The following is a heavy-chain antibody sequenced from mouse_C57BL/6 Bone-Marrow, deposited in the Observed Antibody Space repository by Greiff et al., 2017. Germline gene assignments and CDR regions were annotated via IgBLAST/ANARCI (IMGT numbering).Heavy chain of an antibody. CDR2: ISDGGSYT. D-gene: IGHD1-1*01. CDR1: GFTFSSYA. J-gene: IGHJ2*01. V-gene: IGHV5-4*01. CDR3: ARDYGSDYFDY. Sequence: DVMLVESGGGLVKPGGSLKLSCAASGFTFSSYAMSWVRQTPEKRLEWVATISDGGSYTYYPDNVKGRFTISRDNAKNNLYLQMSHLKSEDTAMYYCARDYGSDYFDYWGQGTTLTVSS.